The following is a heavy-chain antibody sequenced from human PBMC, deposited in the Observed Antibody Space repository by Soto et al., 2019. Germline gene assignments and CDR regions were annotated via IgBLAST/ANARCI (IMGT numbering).Heavy chain of an antibody. D-gene: IGHD3-22*01. V-gene: IGHV3-15*01. Sequence: EVQLVESGGGLVKPGGSLRLSCAASGFTFSNAWMSWVRQAPGKGLEWVGRIKSKTDGGTTDYAAPVKGRFTISRDDSKNTLYLQLNSLKTEDTAVYYCTTLSYYYDSSGPTHMDVWGQGTTVTVSS. J-gene: IGHJ6*02. CDR2: IKSKTDGGTT. CDR1: GFTFSNAW. CDR3: TTLSYYYDSSGPTHMDV.